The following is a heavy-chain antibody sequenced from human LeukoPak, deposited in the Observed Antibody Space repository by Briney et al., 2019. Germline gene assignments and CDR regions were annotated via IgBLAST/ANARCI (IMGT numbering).Heavy chain of an antibody. CDR1: GGSISSYY. CDR2: IYYSGST. Sequence: SETLSLTCTVSGGSISSYYWSWIRQPPGKGLEWIGYIYYSGSTNYNPSLKSRVTISVDTSKNQFSLKLSSVTAADTAVYYCARAIAVADTRGIGPNDYWGQGTLVTVSS. CDR3: ARAIAVADTRGIGPNDY. J-gene: IGHJ4*02. V-gene: IGHV4-59*01. D-gene: IGHD6-19*01.